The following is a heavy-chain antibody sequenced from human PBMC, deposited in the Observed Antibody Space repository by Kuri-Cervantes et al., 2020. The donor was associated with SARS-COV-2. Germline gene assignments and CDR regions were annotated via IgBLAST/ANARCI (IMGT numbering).Heavy chain of an antibody. CDR1: GYSFTSYW. V-gene: IGHV5-10-1*01. Sequence: GGSLRLSCKGSGYSFTSYWISWVRQMPGKGLEWMGTIDPSDSYTSYSPSFQGHVTISSDKSISTAYLQWSSLKASDTAMYYCARLGRDGYNYRPDYWGQGTPVTDSS. D-gene: IGHD5-24*01. J-gene: IGHJ4*02. CDR2: IDPSDSYT. CDR3: ARLGRDGYNYRPDY.